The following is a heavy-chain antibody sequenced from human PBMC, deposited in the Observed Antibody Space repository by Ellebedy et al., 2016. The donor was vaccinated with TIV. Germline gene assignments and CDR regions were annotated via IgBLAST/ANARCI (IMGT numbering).Heavy chain of an antibody. V-gene: IGHV3-7*01. CDR3: ARAIYGASYL. CDR1: GFTFKNYG. CDR2: INEDGTKK. Sequence: GESLKISCAASGFTFKNYGLHWVRQAPGRGLEWVANINEDGTKKHFVDSVRGRFTISRDDAGNSLFLQMNSLGAEDTAVYYCARAIYGASYLWGRGTLVTVSS. J-gene: IGHJ2*01. D-gene: IGHD4-17*01.